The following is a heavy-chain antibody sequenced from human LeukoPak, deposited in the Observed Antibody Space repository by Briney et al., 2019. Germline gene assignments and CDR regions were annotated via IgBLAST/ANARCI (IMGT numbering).Heavy chain of an antibody. J-gene: IGHJ4*02. Sequence: ASVRXSCKVXXYXLTELYMHWVRQAPGKGGEWMGGFDPEDGEPIYAHKFPRTVPMTEHPSTDTPYMELSSLRSDDTAVYYCAPAHPISTDYYVSSRYYSLHYCGQGPLLTVSS. CDR2: FDPEDGEP. CDR3: APAHPISTDYYVSSRYYSLHY. D-gene: IGHD3-22*01. CDR1: XYXLTELY. V-gene: IGHV1-24*01.